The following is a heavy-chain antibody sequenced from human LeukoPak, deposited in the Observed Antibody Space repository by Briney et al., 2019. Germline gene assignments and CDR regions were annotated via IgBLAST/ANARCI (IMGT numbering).Heavy chain of an antibody. CDR3: ARGPTKYYDFWSGYFWFDP. D-gene: IGHD3-3*01. V-gene: IGHV1-8*03. J-gene: IGHJ5*02. Sequence: ASVKVSCKASGYTFTSYGISWVRQATGQGLEWMGWMNPNSGNTGYAQKFQGRVTITRNTSISTAYMELSSLRSEDTAVYYCARGPTKYYDFWSGYFWFDPWGQGTLVTVSS. CDR2: MNPNSGNT. CDR1: GYTFTSYG.